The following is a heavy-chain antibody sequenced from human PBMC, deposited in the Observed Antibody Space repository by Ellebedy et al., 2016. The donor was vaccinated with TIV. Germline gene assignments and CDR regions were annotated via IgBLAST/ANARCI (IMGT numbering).Heavy chain of an antibody. Sequence: GESLKISCAASGFTFSHYYMTWVRQAPGKGLEWVANIDQNEGEKSYVDSVKGRFTISRDNAKNSLFLQMNSLRVEDTAVYYCARETPNRAFDIWGQGAMVTVSS. CDR1: GFTFSHYY. CDR3: ARETPNRAFDI. D-gene: IGHD1-14*01. V-gene: IGHV3-7*01. J-gene: IGHJ3*02. CDR2: IDQNEGEK.